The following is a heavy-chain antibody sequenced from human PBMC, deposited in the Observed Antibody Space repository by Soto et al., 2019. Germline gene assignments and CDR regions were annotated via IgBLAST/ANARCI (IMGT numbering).Heavy chain of an antibody. D-gene: IGHD2-15*01. CDR1: VGAITNDGYY. CDR3: ARLDLCYDY. CDR2: IHYSGVT. V-gene: IGHV4-31*03. J-gene: IGHJ4*02. Sequence: QVQLQESGPGLVKPSQTLSLTCNVSVGAITNDGYYWSCIRQHPGKALEWIGNIHYSGVTYYNPTLKSRTAISLDISKHQFSLKLDSVTAADTAVYYCARLDLCYDYWGQGVLVTVSS.